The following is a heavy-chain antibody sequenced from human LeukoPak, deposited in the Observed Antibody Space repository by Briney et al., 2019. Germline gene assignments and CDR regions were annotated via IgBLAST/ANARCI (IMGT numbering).Heavy chain of an antibody. CDR1: GGSISSYY. J-gene: IGHJ4*02. V-gene: IGHV4-59*08. Sequence: SETLSLTCTVSGGSISSYYWSWIRQPPGKGLEWIGNIYYREGTNYNPSLKSRLTISVDTSKNQFSLKLSSVTAADTAVYYCATSKLQLFPFDYWGQGTLVTVSS. D-gene: IGHD3-10*01. CDR2: IYYREGT. CDR3: ATSKLQLFPFDY.